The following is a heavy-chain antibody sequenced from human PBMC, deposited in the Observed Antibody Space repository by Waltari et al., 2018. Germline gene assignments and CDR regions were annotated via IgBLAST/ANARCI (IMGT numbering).Heavy chain of an antibody. CDR2: INPNSGGT. Sequence: QVQLVQSGAEVKKPGASVKVSCKASGYTFTGYYMHWVRQAPGPGLEWMGRINPNSGGTNYAQKFQGRVTMTRDTSISTAYMELSRLRSDDTAVYYCARGGTIFGVVHYYYYGMDVWGQGTTVTVSS. J-gene: IGHJ6*02. V-gene: IGHV1-2*06. D-gene: IGHD3-3*01. CDR1: GYTFTGYY. CDR3: ARGGTIFGVVHYYYYGMDV.